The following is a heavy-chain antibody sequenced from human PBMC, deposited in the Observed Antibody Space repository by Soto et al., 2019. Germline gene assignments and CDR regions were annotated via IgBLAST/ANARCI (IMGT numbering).Heavy chain of an antibody. Sequence: EEQLVESGGGLVKPGGSLRLSCVASGFTFSSYAMSWVRQAPGKGLEWVSSIGISIGTIYYAESVKGRFTISRDNAKNSLFLEMSSLRAEDTALYFCGRNVLAVTADAVDFWGQGTLVTVS. CDR1: GFTFSSYA. CDR3: GRNVLAVTADAVDF. D-gene: IGHD5-18*01. V-gene: IGHV3-21*01. J-gene: IGHJ3*01. CDR2: IGISIGTI.